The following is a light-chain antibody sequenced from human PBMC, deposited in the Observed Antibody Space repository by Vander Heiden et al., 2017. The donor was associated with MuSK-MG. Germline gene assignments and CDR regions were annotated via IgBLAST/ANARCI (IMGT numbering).Light chain of an antibody. J-gene: IGKJ1*01. CDR3: QQNDGSPHRA. CDR1: QSIRSY. V-gene: IGKV1-39*01. Sequence: DIQMTQSPSSLSASVGDRVTITCRASQSIRSYLNWFQQKPGKAPKLLIHAASTLQSGVPSRFSGSGSGTDFTLTISSLQPEDFAIYYCQQNDGSPHRAFGQGTKVEIK. CDR2: AAS.